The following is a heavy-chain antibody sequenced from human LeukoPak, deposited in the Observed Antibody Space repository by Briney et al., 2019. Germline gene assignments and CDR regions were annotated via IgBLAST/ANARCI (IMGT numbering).Heavy chain of an antibody. CDR3: ARDQQQGDHYSFYYMDF. CDR1: VYSFSNHG. CDR2: ISPHKVNT. D-gene: IGHD1/OR15-1a*01. J-gene: IGHJ6*03. V-gene: IGHV1-18*01. Sequence: GASVKVSCKGSVYSFSNHGITWVRQAPGQGLEWIGWISPHKVNTNYQQRLQGRLIMTTDASTSTAYMELRDLRSDDTAIYYCARDQQQGDHYSFYYMDFWGEGTTVIVSS.